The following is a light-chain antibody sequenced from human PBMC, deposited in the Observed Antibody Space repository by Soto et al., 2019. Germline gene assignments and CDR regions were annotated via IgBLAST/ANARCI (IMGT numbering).Light chain of an antibody. CDR3: CSYAGTTTGV. V-gene: IGLV2-23*02. Sequence: QSALTQPASVSGSPGQSITISCTGTSSDVGSHNFVSWYQQRPGKAPKLMIFEVTKRPSGVSSRFSASKSGNTASLTISGVQAEDEADYHCCSYAGTTTGVFGGGTKLTVL. CDR2: EVT. CDR1: SSDVGSHNF. J-gene: IGLJ2*01.